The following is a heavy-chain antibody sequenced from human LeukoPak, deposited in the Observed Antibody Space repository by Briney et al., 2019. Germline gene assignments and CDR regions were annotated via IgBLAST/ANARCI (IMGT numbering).Heavy chain of an antibody. CDR1: GGTFSSYA. D-gene: IGHD3-22*01. J-gene: IGHJ3*02. Sequence: SVKVFCKASGGTFSSYAISWVRQAPGQGLEWMGGIIPIFGTANYAQKFQGRVTITADESTSTAYMELSSLRSEDTAVYYCAGFPDYYDSSGYLPGAFDIWGQGTMVTVSS. V-gene: IGHV1-69*13. CDR3: AGFPDYYDSSGYLPGAFDI. CDR2: IIPIFGTA.